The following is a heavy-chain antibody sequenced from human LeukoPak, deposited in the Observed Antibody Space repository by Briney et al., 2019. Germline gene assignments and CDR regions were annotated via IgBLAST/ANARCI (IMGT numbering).Heavy chain of an antibody. Sequence: GGSLRLSCAASGFTFSNFAMNWVRQAPGRGLEWLSYISYESGTMDYADSVKGRFTISRDNVKNSLFLQMNSLRVEDTAVYYCARDLGDGTGTYMGHWGQGTLVTVSS. CDR1: GFTFSNFA. CDR2: ISYESGTM. CDR3: ARDLGDGTGTYMGH. J-gene: IGHJ4*02. V-gene: IGHV3-48*01. D-gene: IGHD3-10*01.